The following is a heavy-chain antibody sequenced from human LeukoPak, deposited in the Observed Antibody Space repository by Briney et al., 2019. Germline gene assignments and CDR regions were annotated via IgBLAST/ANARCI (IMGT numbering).Heavy chain of an antibody. CDR1: GFTVSSNY. CDR2: IYSGGST. CDR3: ARASLEMALFDY. Sequence: GGSLRLSCAASGFTVSSNYMSWVRQAPGKGLEWVSVIYSGGSTYYADSVKGRFTISRDNSKNTLYLQMNSLRAEDTAVYYCARASLEMALFDYWGQGTLVTVSS. D-gene: IGHD5-24*01. V-gene: IGHV3-53*01. J-gene: IGHJ4*02.